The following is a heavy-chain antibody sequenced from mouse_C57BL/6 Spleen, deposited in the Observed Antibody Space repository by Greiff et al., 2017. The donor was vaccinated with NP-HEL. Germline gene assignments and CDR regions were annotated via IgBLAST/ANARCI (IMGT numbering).Heavy chain of an antibody. J-gene: IGHJ2*01. V-gene: IGHV1-64*01. CDR3: ARGWLRDYFDY. CDR1: GYTFTSYW. Sequence: QVQLQQPGAELVKPGASVKLSCKASGYTFTSYWMHWVKQRPGQGLEWIGMIHPNSGSTNYNEKFKRKATLTVDKSSSTAYMQLSSLTSEDSAVYYCARGWLRDYFDYWGQGTTLTVSS. CDR2: IHPNSGST. D-gene: IGHD2-3*01.